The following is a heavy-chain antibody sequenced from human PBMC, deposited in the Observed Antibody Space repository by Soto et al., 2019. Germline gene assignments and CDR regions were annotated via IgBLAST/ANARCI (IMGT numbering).Heavy chain of an antibody. J-gene: IGHJ6*02. D-gene: IGHD1-26*01. V-gene: IGHV1-69*13. CDR3: ARTTTKGYYYGMDV. Sequence: SVKVSCKASGGTFSSYAISWVRQAPGQGLEWMGGIIPIFGTANYAQKFQGRVTITADESTSTAYMELSSLRSEDAAVYYCARTTTKGYYYGMDVWGQGTTVTVSS. CDR1: GGTFSSYA. CDR2: IIPIFGTA.